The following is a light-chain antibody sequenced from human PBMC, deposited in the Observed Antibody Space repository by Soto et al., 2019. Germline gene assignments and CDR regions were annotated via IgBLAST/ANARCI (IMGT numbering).Light chain of an antibody. CDR1: QSVGSN. J-gene: IGKJ1*01. Sequence: ELVLTQFPGTLSLSPGERATLSCRASQSVGSNYLAWYQQRPGQPPNLLIFGASHRAPDIPDRFSGSGSGTEFTLTISSLQSEDFAVYYCQQYNNWPRTFGQGTKVDIK. CDR2: GAS. V-gene: IGKV3D-15*01. CDR3: QQYNNWPRT.